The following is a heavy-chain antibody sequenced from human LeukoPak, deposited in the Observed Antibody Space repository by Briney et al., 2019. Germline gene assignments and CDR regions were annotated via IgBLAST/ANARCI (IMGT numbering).Heavy chain of an antibody. CDR3: AKDKRAAFGAFDI. Sequence: GGSLRLSYAASGFTFDDYAMHWVWQAPGKGLEWVSGISWNSGSIGYADSVKGRFTISRDNAKNSLYLQMNSLRAEDTALYYCAKDKRAAFGAFDIWGQGTMVTVSS. J-gene: IGHJ3*02. D-gene: IGHD3-3*02. CDR1: GFTFDDYA. V-gene: IGHV3-9*01. CDR2: ISWNSGSI.